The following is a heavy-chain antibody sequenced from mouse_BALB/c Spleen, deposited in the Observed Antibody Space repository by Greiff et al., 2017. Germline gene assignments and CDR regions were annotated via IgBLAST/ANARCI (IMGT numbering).Heavy chain of an antibody. CDR3: ARKKYGNNWYFDV. D-gene: IGHD2-10*02. Sequence: EVKLQQSGPELVKPGASVKVSCKASGYAFTSYNMYWVKQSHGKSLEWIGYIDPYNGGTSYNQKFKGKATLTVDKSSSTAYMHLNSLTSEDSAVYYCARKKYGNNWYFDVWGAGTTVTVSS. V-gene: IGHV1S135*01. J-gene: IGHJ1*01. CDR1: GYAFTSYN. CDR2: IDPYNGGT.